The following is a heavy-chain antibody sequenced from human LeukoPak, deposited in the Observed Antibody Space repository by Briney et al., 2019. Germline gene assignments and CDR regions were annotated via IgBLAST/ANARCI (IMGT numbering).Heavy chain of an antibody. V-gene: IGHV4-31*03. CDR3: ARDRNFGSGYDY. Sequence: PSETLSLTCTVSGDSISSGGYYWSWIRQHPGKGLEWIGYIFYSGSTYYNPSLKSRLTMSVDTSKNQFSLTLSSVTAADTAVYYCARDRNFGSGYDYWGQGTLVTVSS. CDR2: IFYSGST. CDR1: GDSISSGGYY. J-gene: IGHJ4*02. D-gene: IGHD5-12*01.